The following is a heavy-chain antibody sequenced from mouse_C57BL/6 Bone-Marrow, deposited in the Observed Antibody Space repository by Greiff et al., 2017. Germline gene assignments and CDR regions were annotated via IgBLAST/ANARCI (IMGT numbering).Heavy chain of an antibody. CDR1: GFTFNTYA. V-gene: IGHV10-3*01. CDR3: VREGIITTVVPYFDY. D-gene: IGHD1-1*01. Sequence: EVQLVESGGGLVQPKGSLKLSCAASGFTFNTYAMHWVRQAPGKGLEWVARIRSKSSNYATYYADSVKDRFTISRDDSQSMLYLQMNNLKTEDTAMYYCVREGIITTVVPYFDYWGQGTTLTVSS. CDR2: IRSKSSNYAT. J-gene: IGHJ2*01.